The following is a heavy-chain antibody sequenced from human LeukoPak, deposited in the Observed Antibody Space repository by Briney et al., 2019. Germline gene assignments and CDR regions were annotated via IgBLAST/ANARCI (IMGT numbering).Heavy chain of an antibody. J-gene: IGHJ6*02. Sequence: GASVKVSCKASGYTFTGYYMHWVRQAPGQGLEWMGWINPNSGGTNYAQKFQGRVTMTRDTSISTAYMELSRLRSDDTAVYYCARDKPTSARIAAAGIYYYYGMDVWGQGTTVTVSS. CDR3: ARDKPTSARIAAAGIYYYYGMDV. CDR1: GYTFTGYY. CDR2: INPNSGGT. V-gene: IGHV1-2*02. D-gene: IGHD6-13*01.